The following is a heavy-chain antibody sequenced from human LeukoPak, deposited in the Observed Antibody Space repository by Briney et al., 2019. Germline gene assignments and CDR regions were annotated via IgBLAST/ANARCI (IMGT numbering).Heavy chain of an antibody. CDR2: INHNGNVN. V-gene: IGHV3-7*03. J-gene: IGHJ5*02. CDR1: GFTFSSYW. CDR3: ARGVNWFDP. Sequence: GGSLRLSCAASGFTFSSYWMNWARQAPGKGLEWVASINHNGNVNYYVDSVKGRFTISRDNAKNSLYLQMNSLRAEDTAVYYCARGVNWFDPWDQGTLVTVSS.